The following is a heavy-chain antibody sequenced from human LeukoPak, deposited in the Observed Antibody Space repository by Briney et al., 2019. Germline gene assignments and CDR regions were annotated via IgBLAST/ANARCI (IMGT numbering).Heavy chain of an antibody. CDR2: ISRSTTYI. CDR1: GFTFSTYS. J-gene: IGHJ3*02. D-gene: IGHD2-15*01. Sequence: PGGSLRLSCAASGFTFSTYSMHWVRQAPEKGLEWVSYISRSTTYIYYADAVKGRFTISRDNAKNSLYLQMNSLRDEDTSVYYCARDRGYCSGGSCYSNAFYIWGKGTMVTVSS. V-gene: IGHV3-21*01. CDR3: ARDRGYCSGGSCYSNAFYI.